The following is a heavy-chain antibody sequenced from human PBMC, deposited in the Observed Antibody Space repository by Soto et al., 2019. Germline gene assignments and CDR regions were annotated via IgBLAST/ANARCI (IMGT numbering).Heavy chain of an antibody. CDR2: ISYDGSNK. CDR3: ARDLASYGDFDY. J-gene: IGHJ4*02. CDR1: GFTFSSYA. D-gene: IGHD4-17*01. Sequence: QVQLVESGGGVVQPGRSLRLSCAASGFTFSSYAMHWVRQAPGKGLEWVAVISYDGSNKYYADSVKGRFTISRDNSKNTRYLQMNSLRAEDTAVYYCARDLASYGDFDYWGQGTLVTVSS. V-gene: IGHV3-30-3*01.